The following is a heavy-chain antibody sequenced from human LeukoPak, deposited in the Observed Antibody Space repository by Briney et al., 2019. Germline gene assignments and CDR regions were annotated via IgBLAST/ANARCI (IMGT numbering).Heavy chain of an antibody. D-gene: IGHD1-26*01. V-gene: IGHV3-66*02. CDR2: IYSGGST. CDR1: GFTVSTNY. CDR3: ASPAGGY. Sequence: PGGSLRLSCPASGFTVSTNYMTWVRQAPGKGLEWVSVIYSGGSTYYADSVKGRFTISRDNSKNTLYLQMNSLRTEDTAVYYCASPAGGYWGQGTLVTVSS. J-gene: IGHJ4*02.